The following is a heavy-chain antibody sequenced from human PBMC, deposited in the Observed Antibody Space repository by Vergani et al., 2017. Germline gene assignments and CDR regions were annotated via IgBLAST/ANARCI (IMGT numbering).Heavy chain of an antibody. V-gene: IGHV3-48*01. Sequence: VQLVESGGGVVQPGRSLRLSCAASGFTFSTYSMNWVRQAPGKGLEWVSYISSSSSTLYYADSVKGRFTISRDNAKNSLYLQMSSLRAEDTAVYYCARAWSRDFDYWGQGTLVTVSS. CDR2: ISSSSSTL. J-gene: IGHJ4*02. D-gene: IGHD3-3*01. CDR1: GFTFSTYS. CDR3: ARAWSRDFDY.